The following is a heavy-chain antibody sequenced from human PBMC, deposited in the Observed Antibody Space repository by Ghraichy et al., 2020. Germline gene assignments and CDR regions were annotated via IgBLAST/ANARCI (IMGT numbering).Heavy chain of an antibody. CDR1: GFTFSSYW. CDR2: IKQDGSET. D-gene: IGHD1-1*01. J-gene: IGHJ4*02. CDR3: ARDGPGTYDY. Sequence: GESLNISCAASGFTFSSYWMSWVRQAPGKGLEWVANIKQDGSETWYAVSVKGRFTISRDNAKNSLYLQMNSLRAEDTAVYYCARDGPGTYDYWGQGTLVIVSS. V-gene: IGHV3-7*01.